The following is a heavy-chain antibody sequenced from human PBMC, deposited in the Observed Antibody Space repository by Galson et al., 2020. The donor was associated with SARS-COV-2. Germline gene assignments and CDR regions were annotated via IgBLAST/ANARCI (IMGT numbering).Heavy chain of an antibody. CDR3: ARDRWPYGDLPYYGMDV. CDR1: GFTFSSYG. Sequence: GGSLRLSCAASGFTFSSYGMHWVRQAPGKGLEWVAVIWYDGSNKYYADSVKGRFTISRDNSKNTLYLQMNSLRAEDTAVYYCARDRWPYGDLPYYGMDVWGQGTTVTVSS. D-gene: IGHD4-17*01. J-gene: IGHJ6*02. V-gene: IGHV3-33*01. CDR2: IWYDGSNK.